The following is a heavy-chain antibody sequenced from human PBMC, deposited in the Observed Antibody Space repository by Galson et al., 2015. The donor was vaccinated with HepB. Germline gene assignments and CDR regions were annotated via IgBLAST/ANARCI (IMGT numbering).Heavy chain of an antibody. CDR2: ISGSGGST. V-gene: IGHV3-23*01. J-gene: IGHJ6*03. D-gene: IGHD1-26*01. Sequence: SLRLSCAASGFTFSSYAMSWVRQAPGKGLEWVSAISGSGGSTYYADSVKGRFTISRDNSKNTLYLQMNSLRAEDTAVYHCAKDLSWEGYYYYYMDVRGKGTTVTVSS. CDR3: AKDLSWEGYYYYYMDV. CDR1: GFTFSSYA.